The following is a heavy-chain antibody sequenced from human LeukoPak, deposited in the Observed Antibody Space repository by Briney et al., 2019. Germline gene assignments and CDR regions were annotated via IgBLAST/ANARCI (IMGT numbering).Heavy chain of an antibody. J-gene: IGHJ4*02. Sequence: GGSLRLSCAASGFTFSDYYMSWIRQASGKGLEWVSYISSSGSTIYYADSVKGRFTISRDNAKNSLYLQMNSLRAEDTAVYYCARDPDFWSGYSGGRFDYWGQGTLVTVSS. CDR2: ISSSGSTI. CDR3: ARDPDFWSGYSGGRFDY. V-gene: IGHV3-11*01. CDR1: GFTFSDYY. D-gene: IGHD3-3*01.